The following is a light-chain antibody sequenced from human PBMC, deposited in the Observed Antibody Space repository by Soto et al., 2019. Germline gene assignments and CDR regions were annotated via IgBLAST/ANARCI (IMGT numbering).Light chain of an antibody. CDR1: TGAVTSGHY. CDR2: DTS. V-gene: IGLV7-46*01. J-gene: IGLJ2*01. Sequence: QAVVTQEHSLTVSPGGTVTLTCGSSTGAVTSGHYPYWFQQKPGQAPRTLIYDTSNKHSWTPARFSGSLLGGKAALTLSGAQPEDEVEYYCLLSYSGARVVFGGGTKVTVL. CDR3: LLSYSGARVV.